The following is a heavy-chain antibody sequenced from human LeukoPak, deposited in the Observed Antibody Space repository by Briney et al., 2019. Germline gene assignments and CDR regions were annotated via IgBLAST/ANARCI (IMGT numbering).Heavy chain of an antibody. D-gene: IGHD2-21*02. V-gene: IGHV3-21*04. CDR2: ISSSSNYI. CDR3: AKALPAYCGGDCYLDY. J-gene: IGHJ4*02. CDR1: GFTFSSYS. Sequence: GGSLRLSCAASGFTFSSYSMNWVRQAPGKGLEWVSSISSSSNYIYYADSVKGRFTSSRDNAKNSLYLQMNSLRAEDTAVYYCAKALPAYCGGDCYLDYWGQGTLVTVSS.